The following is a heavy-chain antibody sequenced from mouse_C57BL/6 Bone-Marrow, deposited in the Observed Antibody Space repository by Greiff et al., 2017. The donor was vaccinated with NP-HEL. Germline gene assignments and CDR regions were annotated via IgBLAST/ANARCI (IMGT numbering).Heavy chain of an antibody. CDR3: ASGGSSGYLVAY. Sequence: VQLKQSGPGLVKPSQSLSLTCSVTGYSITSGYYWNWIRQFPGNKLEWMGYISYDGSNNYNPSLKNRISITRDTSKNQFFLKLNSVTTEDTATYYCASGGSSGYLVAYWGQGTLVTVSA. D-gene: IGHD3-2*02. J-gene: IGHJ3*01. CDR2: ISYDGSN. CDR1: GYSITSGYY. V-gene: IGHV3-6*01.